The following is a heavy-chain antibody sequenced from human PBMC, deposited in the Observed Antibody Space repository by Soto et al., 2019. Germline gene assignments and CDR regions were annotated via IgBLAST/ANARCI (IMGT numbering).Heavy chain of an antibody. CDR3: AIGDYYDREDY. J-gene: IGHJ4*02. CDR2: INHSGST. V-gene: IGHV4-34*01. Sequence: SETLSLTCAVYGGSFSGYYWSWIRQPPGKGLEWIGEINHSGSTNYNPSLKSRVTISVDTSKNQFSLKLSSVTAADTAVYYCAIGDYYDREDYWGQGTLVTVSS. CDR1: GGSFSGYY. D-gene: IGHD3-22*01.